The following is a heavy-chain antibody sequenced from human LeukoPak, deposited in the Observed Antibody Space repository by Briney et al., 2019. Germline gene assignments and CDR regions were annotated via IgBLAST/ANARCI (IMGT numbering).Heavy chain of an antibody. Sequence: GGSLRLSCAASGFTFSSYWMSWVRQAPGKGLEWVANIKEDGSENYYVDSVKGRFTISRDNAKNSLYLQMNGLRAEATAVYYCTRLIWYFDYWGQGTLVTVSS. CDR3: TRLIWYFDY. CDR2: IKEDGSEN. J-gene: IGHJ4*02. D-gene: IGHD2-15*01. V-gene: IGHV3-7*01. CDR1: GFTFSSYW.